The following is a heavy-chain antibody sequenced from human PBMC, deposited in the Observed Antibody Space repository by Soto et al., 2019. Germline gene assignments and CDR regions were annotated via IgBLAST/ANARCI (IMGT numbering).Heavy chain of an antibody. V-gene: IGHV1-69*13. CDR1: GGTFSDSV. CDR2: IIPIFDTT. D-gene: IGHD2-2*01. CDR3: ARAPILAAVYMHENYFDC. J-gene: IGHJ4*02. Sequence: SVKVSCKASGGTFSDSVISWVRQAPGQGLEWMGGIIPIFDTTNYAQMLQGRITIIADDSTSTAYMELSSLRSEDTAVYFCARAPILAAVYMHENYFDCYGQGTLVPASS.